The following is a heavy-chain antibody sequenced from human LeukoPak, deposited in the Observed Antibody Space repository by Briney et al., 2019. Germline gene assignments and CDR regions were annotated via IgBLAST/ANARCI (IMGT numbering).Heavy chain of an antibody. CDR2: ISGSGGST. D-gene: IGHD1-1*01. V-gene: IGHV3-23*01. Sequence: GGSLRFSCAASGFTFSTFAMSWVRQAPGKGREWASAISGSGGSTYYADSVKGRFTISRDNSKNTLYLQMNSLRAEDTAVYYCAKDRGQLERWLFDYWGQGTLVTVSS. CDR3: AKDRGQLERWLFDY. J-gene: IGHJ4*02. CDR1: GFTFSTFA.